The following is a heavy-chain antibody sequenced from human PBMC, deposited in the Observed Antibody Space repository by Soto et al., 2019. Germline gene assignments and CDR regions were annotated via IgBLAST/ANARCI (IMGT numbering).Heavy chain of an antibody. D-gene: IGHD3-3*01. Sequence: PVGSLRLSGVGSGFIFSNNAMHWVRQAPGKGLEWMAFISYDSSEIFYADSVKGRFTISRDNPKNTLFLHMNSPRADDTAVYYCAIARVADSSLDHWGRGVLVTVSS. CDR1: GFIFSNNA. V-gene: IGHV3-30*01. CDR2: ISYDSSEI. CDR3: AIARVADSSLDH. J-gene: IGHJ4*01.